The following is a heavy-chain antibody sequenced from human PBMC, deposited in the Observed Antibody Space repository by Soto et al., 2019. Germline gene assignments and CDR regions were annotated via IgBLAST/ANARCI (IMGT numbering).Heavy chain of an antibody. V-gene: IGHV4-34*01. CDR3: ARGPTDIVVVVAATNGGYYFDY. D-gene: IGHD2-15*01. CDR1: GGSFSGYY. J-gene: IGHJ4*02. Sequence: NPSETLSLTCAVYGGSFSGYYWSWIRQPPGKGLEWIGEINHSGSTNYNPSIKSRVNISVDTSKNQFSLKLSSVTAADTAVYYCARGPTDIVVVVAATNGGYYFDYWGQGTLVTVSS. CDR2: INHSGST.